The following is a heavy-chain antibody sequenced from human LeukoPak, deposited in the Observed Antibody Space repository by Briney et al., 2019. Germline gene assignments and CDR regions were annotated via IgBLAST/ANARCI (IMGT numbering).Heavy chain of an antibody. CDR3: ARLLVYNSGGEAFDH. D-gene: IGHD1-20*01. CDR1: GFTFSGSA. Sequence: GGSLRLSCAASGFTFSGSAIHWVRQASGKGLEWIGRIRSKANKYATEYSASVKGRFTIFRDDSKNTAYLQMSSLKTEDTAMYYCARLLVYNSGGEAFDHWGQGTLVTVSS. V-gene: IGHV3-73*01. J-gene: IGHJ4*02. CDR2: IRSKANKYAT.